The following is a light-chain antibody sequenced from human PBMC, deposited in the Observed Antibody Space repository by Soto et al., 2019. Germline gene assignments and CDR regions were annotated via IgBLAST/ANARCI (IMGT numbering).Light chain of an antibody. CDR1: QSVLYSSNNKNY. Sequence: DIVMTQSPDSLAVSLGERATINCKSSQSVLYSSNNKNYLAWYQQKPGQPPKLLIYWASTRESGVPDRFSGSGSGTDFTLTISSLQAEDVAVYSCKQYYSTQLTFGGGTKVEIK. J-gene: IGKJ4*01. CDR2: WAS. CDR3: KQYYSTQLT. V-gene: IGKV4-1*01.